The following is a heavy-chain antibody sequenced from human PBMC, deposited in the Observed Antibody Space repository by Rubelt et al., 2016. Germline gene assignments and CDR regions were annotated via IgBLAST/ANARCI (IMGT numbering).Heavy chain of an antibody. CDR2: ISSTSSTI. J-gene: IGHJ2*01. Sequence: EVQLVESGGGLVQPGGSLRLSCAASGFTFSDYSMNWVRQAPGEGLEWVSSISSTSSTIYYADYVKGRFTISRYHDMNSLFLQMSGRRPEDTGVYYCARDWGQWYFDLWGRGTLVTVSS. D-gene: IGHD3-16*01. CDR1: GFTFSDYS. V-gene: IGHV3-48*01. CDR3: ARDWGQWYFDL.